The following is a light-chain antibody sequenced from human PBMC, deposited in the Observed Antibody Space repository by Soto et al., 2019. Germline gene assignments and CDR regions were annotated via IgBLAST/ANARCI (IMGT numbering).Light chain of an antibody. V-gene: IGKV4-1*01. Sequence: DIVMTQSPDSLAVSLGERATINCKSSQSFLYSSNNKNYLAWYQHKPGQPPKLLIYWASTRESGVPDRFSGSGSGTDFTLTISSLQAEDVAVYYCQQYYSTPRTFGQGTKVDIK. CDR1: QSFLYSSNNKNY. CDR3: QQYYSTPRT. CDR2: WAS. J-gene: IGKJ1*01.